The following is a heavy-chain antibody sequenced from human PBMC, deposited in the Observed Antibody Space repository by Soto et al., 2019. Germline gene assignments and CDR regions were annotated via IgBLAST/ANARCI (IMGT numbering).Heavy chain of an antibody. Sequence: QVQLVQSGAEVKKPGASVKVSCKASGYTFTSYGISWVRQAPGQGLEWMGWISAYNGNTNYAQKLQGRVTMTTDTSTSTANMALRSLRSDGTAVYYCARDTYGSGAGYWGQGTLVTVSS. CDR1: GYTFTSYG. J-gene: IGHJ4*02. D-gene: IGHD3-10*01. V-gene: IGHV1-18*01. CDR3: ARDTYGSGAGY. CDR2: ISAYNGNT.